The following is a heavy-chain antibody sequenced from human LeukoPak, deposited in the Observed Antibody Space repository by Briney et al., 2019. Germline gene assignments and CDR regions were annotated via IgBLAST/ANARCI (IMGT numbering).Heavy chain of an antibody. CDR2: IYHSGST. CDR3: DRAKGYCSSTSCSYYFDY. J-gene: IGHJ4*02. D-gene: IGHD2-2*01. Sequence: PSETLSLTCAVSGGSISSGGYSWSWIPQPPGKGLEWIGYIYHSGSTYYNPSLKSRVTISVDRSKNQFSLKLSSVTAADTAVYYCDRAKGYCSSTSCSYYFDYWGQGTLVTVSS. V-gene: IGHV4-30-2*01. CDR1: GGSISSGGYS.